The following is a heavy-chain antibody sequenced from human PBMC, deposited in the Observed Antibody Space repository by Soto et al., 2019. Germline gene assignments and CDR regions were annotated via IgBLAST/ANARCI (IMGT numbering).Heavy chain of an antibody. Sequence: SGPTLVNPTQTLTLTCTFSGFSLSTSGMCVSWIRQPPGKALEWLALIDWDDDKYYSTSLKTRLTISKDTSKNQVVLTMTNMEPVDTATYYCARMHGAVVVAAPREGSYHYCGVPVWGQGT. V-gene: IGHV2-70*01. J-gene: IGHJ6*02. CDR3: ARMHGAVVVAAPREGSYHYCGVPV. CDR2: IDWDDDK. D-gene: IGHD2-15*01. CDR1: GFSLSTSGMC.